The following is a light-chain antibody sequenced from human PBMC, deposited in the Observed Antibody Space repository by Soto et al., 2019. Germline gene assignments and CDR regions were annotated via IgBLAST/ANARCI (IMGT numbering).Light chain of an antibody. V-gene: IGKV1-5*01. CDR3: QGYKSSPMYT. CDR1: QSIYNW. CDR2: DAS. J-gene: IGKJ2*01. Sequence: DIQMTQSPSTLSAFVGDRVTITCRASQSIYNWLAWYQQKPGKAPRLLISDASTLKSGVPSRFSGSGSGTDFTLTIIILQPDDSATYHCQGYKSSPMYTFGQGTKLEIK.